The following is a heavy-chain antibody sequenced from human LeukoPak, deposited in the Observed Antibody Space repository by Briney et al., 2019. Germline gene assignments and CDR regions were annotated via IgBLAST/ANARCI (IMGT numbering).Heavy chain of an antibody. Sequence: PGGSLRLSCAASGFTFSSYSMNWVRQAPGKGLEWVSSISSSSSYIYYADSVKGRFTISRDNAKNSLYLQMNSLRAEDTAVYYCARSLSSGSSAAFDIWGQGTMVTVSS. CDR3: ARSLSSGSSAAFDI. J-gene: IGHJ3*02. CDR2: ISSSSSYI. V-gene: IGHV3-21*01. D-gene: IGHD6-19*01. CDR1: GFTFSSYS.